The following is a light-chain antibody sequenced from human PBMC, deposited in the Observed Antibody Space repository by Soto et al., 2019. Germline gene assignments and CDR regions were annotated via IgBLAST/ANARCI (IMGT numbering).Light chain of an antibody. Sequence: DIQMTQSPSSLSASVGDRVTITCRASQTIGRYLKWYQQKPGTAPNLLIYGASNLQSGVPSRFSGGGSGTDFTLTISSLQPEDFATYYCQQSHTTPYTFGQGTKLEIK. CDR2: GAS. V-gene: IGKV1-39*01. J-gene: IGKJ2*01. CDR1: QTIGRY. CDR3: QQSHTTPYT.